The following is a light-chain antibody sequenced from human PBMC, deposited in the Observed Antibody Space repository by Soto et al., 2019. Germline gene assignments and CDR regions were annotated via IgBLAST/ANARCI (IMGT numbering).Light chain of an antibody. CDR2: EVS. J-gene: IGLJ2*01. Sequence: QSALTQPPSASGSPGQSVTISCTGTSSDVGGYNYVSWYQQHPGKAPKLMIYEVSKRPSGVPDRFSGSKSGNTASLTVSGXXXXXXXDYYCSSYAGSNNVVFGGGTQLTVL. CDR1: SSDVGGYNY. CDR3: SSYAGSNNVV. V-gene: IGLV2-8*01.